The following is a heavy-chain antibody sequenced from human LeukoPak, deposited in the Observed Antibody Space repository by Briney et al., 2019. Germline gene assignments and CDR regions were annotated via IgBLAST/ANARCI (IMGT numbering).Heavy chain of an antibody. CDR3: ATTAMSFYYHQMDV. V-gene: IGHV3-11*04. D-gene: IGHD5-18*01. Sequence: GGSLRLSCAASGFTFSDYYMSWIRQAPGKGLEWVSYISSSGSTIYYADSVKGRFTISRDNAQNSLYLQMNSLRAEDTALYYCATTAMSFYYHQMDVWGQGTTVTVSS. CDR2: ISSSGSTI. CDR1: GFTFSDYY. J-gene: IGHJ6*02.